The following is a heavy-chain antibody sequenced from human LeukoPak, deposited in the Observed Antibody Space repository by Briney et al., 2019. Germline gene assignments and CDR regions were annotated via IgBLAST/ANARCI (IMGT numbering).Heavy chain of an antibody. CDR3: ARVRAMVREIIPREIDY. D-gene: IGHD3-10*01. Sequence: GGSLRLSCAVSGFTVSDNYMTWVRQVPGKGLEWVLVLYSGGSTYYADSVKGRFTVSKDTSKNTLYLQMNSLRAEDTAVYFCARVRAMVREIIPREIDYWGQGTLVTVSS. CDR1: GFTVSDNY. J-gene: IGHJ4*02. V-gene: IGHV3-53*01. CDR2: LYSGGST.